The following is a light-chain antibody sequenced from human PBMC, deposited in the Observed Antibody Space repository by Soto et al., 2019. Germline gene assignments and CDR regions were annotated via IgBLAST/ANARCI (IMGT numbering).Light chain of an antibody. Sequence: DLQMTQSPSSLSASLGDRVTITCRASQAINTYLHWFQQRPGGAPKLLIYSASSLQTGVPPRFSGSGSGTHFTLTISSLQAEDFATYYCQQSSSTPHTFGQGTIVEIK. J-gene: IGKJ2*01. V-gene: IGKV1-39*01. CDR1: QAINTY. CDR2: SAS. CDR3: QQSSSTPHT.